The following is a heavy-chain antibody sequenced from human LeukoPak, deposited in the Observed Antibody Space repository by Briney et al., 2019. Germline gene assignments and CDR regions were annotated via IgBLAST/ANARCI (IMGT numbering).Heavy chain of an antibody. V-gene: IGHV4-30-4*01. D-gene: IGHD2-15*01. J-gene: IGHJ5*02. CDR1: GGSISRGDYY. CDR3: ARDSYGRCSGGGCANWFDP. CDR2: IYYSGST. Sequence: PSETLSLTCTVSGGSISRGDYYWSWIRQPPGKGLEWIGYIYYSGSTDYNPSLKSRVTISVDTSKNQFSLKLSSVTAADTAVYYCARDSYGRCSGGGCANWFDPWGQGTLVTVSS.